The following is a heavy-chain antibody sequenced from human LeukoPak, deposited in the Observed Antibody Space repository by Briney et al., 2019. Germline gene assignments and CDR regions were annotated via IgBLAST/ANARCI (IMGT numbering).Heavy chain of an antibody. Sequence: ASLKVSCKASGYTFTGYYMHWVRQAPGQGLEWMGRINPNSGGTNYAQKFQGRVTVTRDTSTSTVHMELSGLRSEDTAVYYCARDQEGFDYWGQGTLVTVSS. J-gene: IGHJ4*02. CDR2: INPNSGGT. V-gene: IGHV1-2*06. CDR1: GYTFTGYY. CDR3: ARDQEGFDY.